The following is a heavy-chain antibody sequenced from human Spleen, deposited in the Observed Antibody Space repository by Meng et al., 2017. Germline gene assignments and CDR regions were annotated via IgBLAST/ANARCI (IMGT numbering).Heavy chain of an antibody. D-gene: IGHD3-10*01. CDR2: IYHSGST. V-gene: IGHV4-38-2*01. Sequence: SETLSLTCAVSGYSISSGYYWGWIRQPPGKGLEWIGSIYHSGSTYYNPSLKSRVTISVDTSKNQFSLKLSSVTAADTAVYYCASTRITMVRGTTYYYYGIDVWGQGTTVTVSS. J-gene: IGHJ6*02. CDR3: ASTRITMVRGTTYYYYGIDV. CDR1: GYSISSGYY.